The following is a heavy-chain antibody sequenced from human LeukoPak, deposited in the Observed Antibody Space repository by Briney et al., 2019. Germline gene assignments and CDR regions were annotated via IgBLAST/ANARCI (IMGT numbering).Heavy chain of an antibody. J-gene: IGHJ3*02. CDR1: GFTFSSYA. V-gene: IGHV3-23*01. Sequence: GGSLRLSCAASGFTFSSYAMTWVRQAPGKGLEWVSTISGRGRTTYYPDSVKGRFTISRDDSKNTLYLQMNSLRVGDTAVYYCTKDSDHVDYIYAFDIWGQGTMVTVSS. D-gene: IGHD4-17*01. CDR3: TKDSDHVDYIYAFDI. CDR2: ISGRGRTT.